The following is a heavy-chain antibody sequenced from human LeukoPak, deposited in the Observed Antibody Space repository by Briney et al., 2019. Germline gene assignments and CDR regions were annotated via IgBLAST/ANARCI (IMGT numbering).Heavy chain of an antibody. V-gene: IGHV3-23*01. J-gene: IGHJ4*02. CDR2: ISGSGGST. CDR3: AKGGYYDSGGYIDY. Sequence: PGGSLRLSCAASGFTFSSDAMSWVRQAPGKGLEWVSAISGSGGSTYYADSVKGRFTISRDNSKNTLYLQMNSLRAEDTAVFYCAKGGYYDSGGYIDYWGQGTLVTVSS. CDR1: GFTFSSDA. D-gene: IGHD3-22*01.